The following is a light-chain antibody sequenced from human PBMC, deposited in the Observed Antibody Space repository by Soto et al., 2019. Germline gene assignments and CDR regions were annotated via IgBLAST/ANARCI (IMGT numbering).Light chain of an antibody. CDR3: QSFDSSLSGSV. V-gene: IGLV1-40*01. CDR2: ANT. CDR1: RANIGAGYD. Sequence: QAVVTQPPSVSGAPGQRVTISCAGSRANIGAGYDVQWYQHLPGTAPKLLIYANTYRPSGVPDRFSGSKSGTSASLAITGLQAEDEADYYCQSFDSSLSGSVFGSGTKLTVL. J-gene: IGLJ1*01.